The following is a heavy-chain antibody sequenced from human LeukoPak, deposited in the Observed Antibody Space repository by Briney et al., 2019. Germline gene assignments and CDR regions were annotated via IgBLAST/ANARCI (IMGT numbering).Heavy chain of an antibody. D-gene: IGHD6-19*01. J-gene: IGHJ4*02. Sequence: KPSQTLSLTCTVSVGSISSSSYYWAWIRQPPGKGVEWIGSIYSSGSTYYHPSLKSRVTISVDTSKNQFSLKLSSVTAADTAVYYCARVPRLGSNFDYWGQGTLVTVSS. V-gene: IGHV4-39*01. CDR3: ARVPRLGSNFDY. CDR1: VGSISSSSYY. CDR2: IYSSGST.